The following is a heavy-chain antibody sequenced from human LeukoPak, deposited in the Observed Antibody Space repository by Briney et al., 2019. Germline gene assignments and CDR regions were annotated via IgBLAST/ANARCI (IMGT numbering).Heavy chain of an antibody. CDR3: ARAHTLTYYYGSGSYSQNDAFDI. CDR2: IYHSGST. V-gene: IGHV4-59*01. CDR1: GGSISSYY. J-gene: IGHJ3*02. D-gene: IGHD3-10*01. Sequence: PSETLSLTCTVSGGSISSYYWSWIRQPPGKGLEWIGYIYHSGSTNYNPSLKSRVTISVDTSKNQFSLKLSSVTAADTAVYYCARAHTLTYYYGSGSYSQNDAFDIWGQGTMVTVSS.